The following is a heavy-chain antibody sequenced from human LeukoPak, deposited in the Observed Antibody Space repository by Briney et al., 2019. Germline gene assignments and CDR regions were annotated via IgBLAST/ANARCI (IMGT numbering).Heavy chain of an antibody. Sequence: PSETLSLTCTVSGGSISSSSYYWGWTRQPPGKGLEWIGSIYYSGSTYYNPSLKSRVTISVDTSKNQFSLKLSSVTAADTAVYYCARVFVGADAFDIWGQGTMVTVSS. D-gene: IGHD1-26*01. J-gene: IGHJ3*02. V-gene: IGHV4-39*07. CDR3: ARVFVGADAFDI. CDR1: GGSISSSSYY. CDR2: IYYSGST.